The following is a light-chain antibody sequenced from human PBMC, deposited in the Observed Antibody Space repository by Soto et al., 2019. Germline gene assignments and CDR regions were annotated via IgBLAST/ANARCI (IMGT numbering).Light chain of an antibody. J-gene: IGLJ1*01. V-gene: IGLV2-14*01. CDR3: SSYNRGATDV. CDR1: SSDIGGYNF. Sequence: QSALTQPASVSGSPGQSITISCTGTSSDIGGYNFVSWYQQHPGKAPKLMIYDVNNRPSGVSYRFSGFKSGNTASLTISGRQTEDEAEYYCSSYNRGATDVFGTGTKLTVL. CDR2: DVN.